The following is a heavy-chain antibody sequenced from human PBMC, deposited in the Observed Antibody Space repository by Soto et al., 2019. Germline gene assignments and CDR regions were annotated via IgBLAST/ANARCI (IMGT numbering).Heavy chain of an antibody. CDR2: IRSKAYGGTT. Sequence: PGESLRLSCTASGFTFGDYAMNWFRQAPGKGLEWVGFIRSKAYGGTTENAASVKGRFTISRDDSKSIAYLQMNSLKTEDTAVYYCTRDQRHLDYWGQGTLVTVSS. CDR1: GFTFGDYA. CDR3: TRDQRHLDY. V-gene: IGHV3-49*03. J-gene: IGHJ4*02.